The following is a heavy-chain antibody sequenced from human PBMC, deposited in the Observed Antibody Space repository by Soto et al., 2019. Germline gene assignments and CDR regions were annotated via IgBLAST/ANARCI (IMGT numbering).Heavy chain of an antibody. V-gene: IGHV4-31*03. CDR3: ARVWGIAARQGPLTFDY. D-gene: IGHD6-6*01. CDR2: IYYSGST. CDR1: GGSISSGGYY. Sequence: QLQLQESGPGLVKPSQTLSLTCTVSGGSISSGGYYWSWNRQHPGKGLEWIGYIYYSGSTYYNPSLKSRVTISVDTSKNQFSLKLSSVTAADTAVYYCARVWGIAARQGPLTFDYWGQGTLVTVSS. J-gene: IGHJ4*02.